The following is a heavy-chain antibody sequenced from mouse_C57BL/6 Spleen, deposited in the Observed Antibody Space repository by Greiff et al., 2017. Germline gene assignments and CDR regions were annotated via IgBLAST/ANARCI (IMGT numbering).Heavy chain of an antibody. CDR3: ARSSYYYGSSYFDY. J-gene: IGHJ2*01. V-gene: IGHV7-3*01. CDR2: IRNKANGYPT. D-gene: IGHD1-1*01. CDR1: GFTFTDYY. Sequence: EVMLVESGGGLVQPGGSLSLSCAASGFTFTDYYMSWVRQPPGTALEWLGFIRNKANGYPTEYSASVKGRFTISRDNSQSILYLQMNALRAEDSATYYCARSSYYYGSSYFDYWGQGTTLTGAS.